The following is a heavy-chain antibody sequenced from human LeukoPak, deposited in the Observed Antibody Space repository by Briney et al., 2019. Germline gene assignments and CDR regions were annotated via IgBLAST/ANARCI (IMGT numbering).Heavy chain of an antibody. V-gene: IGHV3-48*03. CDR1: GFTLSSYE. Sequence: GGSLRLSCAASGFTLSSYEMNWVRLAPGKGLECISYISRTGNSIYYADSVKGRFTISRDSAKNSLYLQMNSLRAEDTAVYYCARGPYGGNWYVDYWGQGTLVTIAS. J-gene: IGHJ4*02. D-gene: IGHD1-1*01. CDR2: ISRTGNSI. CDR3: ARGPYGGNWYVDY.